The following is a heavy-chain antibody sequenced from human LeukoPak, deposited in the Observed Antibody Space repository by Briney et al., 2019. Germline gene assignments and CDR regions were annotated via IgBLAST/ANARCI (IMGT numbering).Heavy chain of an antibody. V-gene: IGHV3-7*01. J-gene: IGHJ4*02. Sequence: PGGSLRLSGATSGFSFSRSWMDWVRQAPGKGLEWVANIKEDGSETHYVDSAKGRFTISRDNAKNSLFLQVDNLRVEDTAIYYCSRSLNYWGQGTLVTVSP. CDR3: SRSLNY. CDR1: GFSFSRSW. CDR2: IKEDGSET.